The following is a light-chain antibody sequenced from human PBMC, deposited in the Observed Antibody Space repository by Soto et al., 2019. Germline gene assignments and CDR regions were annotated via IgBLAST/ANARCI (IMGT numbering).Light chain of an antibody. V-gene: IGKV1-5*03. CDR3: QQYNSYPLT. J-gene: IGKJ4*01. Sequence: DIQMTQSPSTLSASVGDRVTITCRASQSISSWLAWYQQKPGKAPKLLIYKASSLESGVPTRFSGSGSGTEFTLSISSLQPDDFATYYCQQYNSYPLTFGGGTKVEIK. CDR1: QSISSW. CDR2: KAS.